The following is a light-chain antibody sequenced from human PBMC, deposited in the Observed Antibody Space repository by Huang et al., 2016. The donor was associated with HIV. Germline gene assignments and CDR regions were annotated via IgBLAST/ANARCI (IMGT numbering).Light chain of an antibody. Sequence: EIVLTQSPATLSLSPGERATLSCRASQSFANYLAWYQQNPGQAPRLLIYDASNRATGIPARFSGSGSGTDFTLTSSSLEPEDFAVYYCQQRGSWPLTFGGGTKVDI. J-gene: IGKJ4*01. CDR3: QQRGSWPLT. CDR1: QSFANY. V-gene: IGKV3-11*01. CDR2: DAS.